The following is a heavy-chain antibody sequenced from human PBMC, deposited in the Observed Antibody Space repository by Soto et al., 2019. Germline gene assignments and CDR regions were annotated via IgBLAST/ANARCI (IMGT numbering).Heavy chain of an antibody. J-gene: IGHJ6*03. D-gene: IGHD4-4*01. Sequence: SETLSLTCTVSGGSISSYYWSWILQPPGKGLEWIGYIYYSGSTNYNPSLKSRVTISVDTSKNQFSLKLSSVTAADTAVYYCARAVTHDYYYYYYMDVWGKGTTVTVSS. CDR2: IYYSGST. CDR1: GGSISSYY. CDR3: ARAVTHDYYYYYYMDV. V-gene: IGHV4-59*01.